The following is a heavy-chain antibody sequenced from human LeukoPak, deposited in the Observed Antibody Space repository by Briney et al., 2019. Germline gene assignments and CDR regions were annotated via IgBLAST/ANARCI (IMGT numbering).Heavy chain of an antibody. CDR2: IKQDGSEK. J-gene: IGHJ4*02. CDR3: ARDGVSGAHWFDY. Sequence: GGSLRLSCAASGFTFSSYWMSWVRQAPGKGLEWVANIKQDGSEKYYADSVKGRFTISRDNAKNSLYLQMNSLRAEDTAVYYCARDGVSGAHWFDYWGQGTLVTVSS. V-gene: IGHV3-7*01. CDR1: GFTFSSYW. D-gene: IGHD1-26*01.